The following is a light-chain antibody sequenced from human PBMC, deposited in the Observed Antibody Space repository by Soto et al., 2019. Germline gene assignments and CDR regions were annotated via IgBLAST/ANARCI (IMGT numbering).Light chain of an antibody. Sequence: QSALTQPPSVSGAPGQRVTISCTGSSSNIGAGYDVHWYQQLPGTAPKLLIYGNSNRPSGVPDRFSGSKSVTPASLAITGLQAEDEADYYCQSYDSSLSGYVVFGGGTKLTVL. CDR1: SSNIGAGYD. J-gene: IGLJ2*01. CDR2: GNS. CDR3: QSYDSSLSGYVV. V-gene: IGLV1-40*01.